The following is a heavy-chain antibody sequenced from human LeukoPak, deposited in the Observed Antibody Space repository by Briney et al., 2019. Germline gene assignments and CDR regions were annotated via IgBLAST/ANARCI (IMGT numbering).Heavy chain of an antibody. CDR2: INLSGST. CDR1: GGSFSTYY. J-gene: IGHJ3*02. V-gene: IGHV4-34*01. D-gene: IGHD3-10*01. Sequence: SETLSLTCAVYGGSFSTYYWSWIRQPPGKGLEWIGEINLSGSTHYNPSLERRVTMSIDTSMNQFSLKLTSVTDADTAMYYCAHFYASGHDAFDIWGPGTLVAVSS. CDR3: AHFYASGHDAFDI.